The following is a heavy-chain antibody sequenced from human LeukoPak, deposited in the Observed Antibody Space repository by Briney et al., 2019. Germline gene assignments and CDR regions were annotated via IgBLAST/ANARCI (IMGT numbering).Heavy chain of an antibody. D-gene: IGHD3-9*01. CDR2: IYYSGST. CDR3: ARPRSYDILTGYGAFDI. V-gene: IGHV4-59*01. J-gene: IGHJ3*02. Sequence: SETLSLTCTVSGGSISSYYWSWIRQPPGKGLEWIGYIYYSGSTNYNPSLKSRVTISVDTSKNQFSLKLSSVTAADTAVYYCARPRSYDILTGYGAFDIWGQGTMVTVSS. CDR1: GGSISSYY.